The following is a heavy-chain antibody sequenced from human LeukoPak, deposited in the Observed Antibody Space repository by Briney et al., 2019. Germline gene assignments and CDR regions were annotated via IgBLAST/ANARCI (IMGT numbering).Heavy chain of an antibody. Sequence: PGGSLRLSCEASGFILSTYFISWIRQAPGKGLEWVSYITNSGRSTKYADAVKGRFTISRDNTKQSVYLEMTDLRAEDTAVYYCAREDSGYYHVFDSWGQGTLVTVSS. CDR2: ITNSGRST. V-gene: IGHV3-11*04. J-gene: IGHJ4*02. CDR3: AREDSGYYHVFDS. D-gene: IGHD5-12*01. CDR1: GFILSTYF.